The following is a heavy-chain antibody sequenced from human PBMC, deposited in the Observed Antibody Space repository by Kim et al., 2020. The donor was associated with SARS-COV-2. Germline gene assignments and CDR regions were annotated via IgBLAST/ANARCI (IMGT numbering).Heavy chain of an antibody. CDR2: INYSGST. CDR1: GGSISSGGYY. V-gene: IGHV4-31*03. Sequence: SETLSLTCTVSGGSISSGGYYWSWIRQHPGKGLEWIGYINYSGSTYYNPSLKSRVTISVDTSKNQFSLKLSSVTAADTAVYYCARADYGSGMTRYYYGMDVWGQGTTVTVSS. CDR3: ARADYGSGMTRYYYGMDV. J-gene: IGHJ6*02. D-gene: IGHD3-10*01.